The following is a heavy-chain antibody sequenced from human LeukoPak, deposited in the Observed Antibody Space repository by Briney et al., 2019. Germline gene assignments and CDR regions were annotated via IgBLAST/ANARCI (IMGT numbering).Heavy chain of an antibody. V-gene: IGHV4-59*01. CDR3: ARDRGSRWYFPAPAGSYGMDV. J-gene: IGHJ6*02. CDR2: IYYSGST. Sequence: SETLSLTCTVSGGSISSYYWSWIRQPPGKGLEWIGYIYYSGSTNYNPSLKSRVTISVDTSKNQFSLKLSSVTAADTAVYYCARDRGSRWYFPAPAGSYGMDVWGHGTPVTVSS. D-gene: IGHD6-13*01. CDR1: GGSISSYY.